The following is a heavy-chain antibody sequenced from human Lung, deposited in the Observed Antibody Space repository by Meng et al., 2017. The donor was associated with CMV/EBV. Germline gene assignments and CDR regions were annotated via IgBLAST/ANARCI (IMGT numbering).Heavy chain of an antibody. J-gene: IGHJ6*02. CDR1: GGSITSHY. D-gene: IGHD3-10*01. CDR3: ARDAMVRGVVHLGGGMDV. CDR2: IYYSGST. Sequence: SXTLSLTCTVTGGSITSHYWNWIRQPPGKGLEWIGYIYYSGSTNYNPSLKSRVTTSVDTSKNQFSLKLSSVTAADTAVYYCARDAMVRGVVHLGGGMDVWGQGTTVTVSS. V-gene: IGHV4-59*11.